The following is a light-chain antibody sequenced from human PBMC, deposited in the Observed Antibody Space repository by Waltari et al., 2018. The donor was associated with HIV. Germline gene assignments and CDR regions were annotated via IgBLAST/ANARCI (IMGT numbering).Light chain of an antibody. CDR3: HQYAALPRT. CDR2: GAS. V-gene: IGKV3-20*01. Sequence: IVLTQSPGTLSFSPGERATLSCRASQSVTSSHLAWYQQRPGQAPRLLIYGASSRATGIPNRFSGSGSGTEFTRTISRLEPEDFAVYYCHQYAALPRTFGQGTKLEIK. J-gene: IGKJ2*01. CDR1: QSVTSSH.